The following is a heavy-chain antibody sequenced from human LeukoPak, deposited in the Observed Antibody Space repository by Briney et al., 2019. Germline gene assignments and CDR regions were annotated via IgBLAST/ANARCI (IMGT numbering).Heavy chain of an antibody. CDR3: ARHGVGAAMADAFDI. V-gene: IGHV3-48*01. Sequence: PGGSLRLSCAASGFTFSSYSMNWVRQAPGKGLEWVSYISSSSSTIYYADSVKGRFTISRDNAKNSLYLQMNSLRAEDTAVYYCARHGVGAAMADAFDIWGQGTMVTVSS. CDR2: ISSSSSTI. J-gene: IGHJ3*02. CDR1: GFTFSSYS. D-gene: IGHD2-15*01.